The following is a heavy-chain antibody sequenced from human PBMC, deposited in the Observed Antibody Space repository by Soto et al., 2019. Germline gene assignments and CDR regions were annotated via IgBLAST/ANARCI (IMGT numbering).Heavy chain of an antibody. Sequence: PSETLSLTCAVYGGSFSGYYWSWIRQPPGKGLEWIGEINHSGSTNYNPSLKSRVTISVDTSKNQFSLKLSSVTAADTAVYYCASSGSGWPHFDYWGQGTLVTVSS. CDR2: INHSGST. J-gene: IGHJ4*02. CDR3: ASSGSGWPHFDY. D-gene: IGHD6-19*01. CDR1: GGSFSGYY. V-gene: IGHV4-34*01.